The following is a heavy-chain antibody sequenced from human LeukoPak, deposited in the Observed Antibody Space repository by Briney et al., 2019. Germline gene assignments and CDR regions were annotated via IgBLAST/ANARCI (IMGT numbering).Heavy chain of an antibody. CDR3: AKVPQPDYYFDY. CDR1: GFTFSNYD. CDR2: ISGSGDRT. V-gene: IGHV3-23*01. J-gene: IGHJ4*02. Sequence: GGSLRLSCAASGFTFSNYDMTWVRQAPGKGLEWVSSISGSGDRTIYADSVRGRLTISRDNSKSTLYLQMSSLRGEDTAVYYCAKVPQPDYYFDYWGQGSLVTVSS.